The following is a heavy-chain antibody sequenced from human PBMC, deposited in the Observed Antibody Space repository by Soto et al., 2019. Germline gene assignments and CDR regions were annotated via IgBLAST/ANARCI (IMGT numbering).Heavy chain of an antibody. V-gene: IGHV3-74*01. CDR2: TNRDGSTS. J-gene: IGHJ6*03. D-gene: IGHD2-15*01. CDR3: ARGDCVGGSCDSLAGSFYYDMDV. CDR1: GFTFSNDW. Sequence: EVQLVESGGGLVQPGGSLRLSCAASGFTFSNDWMDWVRQAPGKGLVWVSRTNRDGSTSSYADSVKGRFTISRDNAKTTLYLQMNSLRAEDTAVYCCARGDCVGGSCDSLAGSFYYDMDVWGKGTTVTVFS.